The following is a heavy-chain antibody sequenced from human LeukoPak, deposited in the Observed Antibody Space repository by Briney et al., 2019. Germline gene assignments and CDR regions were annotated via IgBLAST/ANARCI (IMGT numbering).Heavy chain of an antibody. J-gene: IGHJ4*02. D-gene: IGHD3-10*01. CDR1: GGSISNSSYY. CDR2: IYYSVRT. Sequence: SETLSLTCSVSGGSISNSSYYWGWIRQPPGKGLEWIGSIYYSVRTYYNPSLKSRVTISVDTSKNQFSLKVNSVTAADTAVYYCARAYYGSGSYPFDYWGQGTLVTVSS. V-gene: IGHV4-39*07. CDR3: ARAYYGSGSYPFDY.